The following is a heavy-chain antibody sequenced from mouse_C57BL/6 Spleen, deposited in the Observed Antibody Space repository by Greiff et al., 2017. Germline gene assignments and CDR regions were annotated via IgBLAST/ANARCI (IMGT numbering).Heavy chain of an antibody. J-gene: IGHJ3*01. Sequence: EVQGVESGGGLVQPKGSLKLSCAASGFSFNTYAMNWVRQAPGKGLEWVARIRSKSNNYATYYADSVKDRFTISRDDSESMLYLQMNNLKTEDTAMYYCVRQGDSLAWFAYWGQGTLVTVSA. CDR1: GFSFNTYA. CDR3: VRQGDSLAWFAY. V-gene: IGHV10-1*01. D-gene: IGHD2-13*01. CDR2: IRSKSNNYAT.